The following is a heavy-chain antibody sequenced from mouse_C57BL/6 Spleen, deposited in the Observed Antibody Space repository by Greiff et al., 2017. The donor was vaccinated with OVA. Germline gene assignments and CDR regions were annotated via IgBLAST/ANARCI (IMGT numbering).Heavy chain of an antibody. J-gene: IGHJ2*01. CDR3: AREGARSSSY. V-gene: IGHV1-64*01. Sequence: QVQLQQPGAELVKPGASVKLSCKASGYTFTSYWMHWVKQRPGQGLEWIGMIHPNSGSTNYNEKFKSKATLTVDKASSTAYMQLSSLTSEDSAVFYCAREGARSSSYWGQGTTLTVSS. CDR2: IHPNSGST. D-gene: IGHD1-1*01. CDR1: GYTFTSYW.